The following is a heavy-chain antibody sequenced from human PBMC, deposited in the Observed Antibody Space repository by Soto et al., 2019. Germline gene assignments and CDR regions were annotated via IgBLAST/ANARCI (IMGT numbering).Heavy chain of an antibody. CDR2: ISPDNRNT. D-gene: IGHD6-13*01. V-gene: IGHV1-18*01. CDR1: GYTFTSYG. CDR3: ARDRSNSEY. J-gene: IGHJ4*02. Sequence: QVQLVQSGAEVKKPGASVKVSCKASGYTFTSYGISWVRQAPGQGLEWMGWISPDNRNTDYAQKFQGRVTMTTDASTNIAYMELRSLTSADTAVYSCARDRSNSEYWGQGTLVRVSS.